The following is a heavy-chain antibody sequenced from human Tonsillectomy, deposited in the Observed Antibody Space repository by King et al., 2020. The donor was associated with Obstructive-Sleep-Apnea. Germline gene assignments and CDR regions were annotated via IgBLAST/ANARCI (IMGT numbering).Heavy chain of an antibody. CDR1: GFTFSSYS. Sequence: VQLVESGGGLVKPGGSLRLSCAASGFTFSSYSMNWVRQAPGKGLEWVSSISSSSSYIYYADSVKGRFTISRDNAKNSLYLQMNSLRAEDTAVYYCARDSDDILTGYFDYWGQGTLVTVSS. D-gene: IGHD3-9*01. V-gene: IGHV3-21*01. CDR3: ARDSDDILTGYFDY. J-gene: IGHJ4*02. CDR2: ISSSSSYI.